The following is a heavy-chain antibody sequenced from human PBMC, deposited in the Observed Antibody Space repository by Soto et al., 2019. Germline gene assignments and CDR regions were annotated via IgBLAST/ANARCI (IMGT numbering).Heavy chain of an antibody. CDR2: INYSGSF. CDR3: ARLMGGAFDN. CDR1: GGSISSYY. V-gene: IGHV4-59*08. D-gene: IGHD2-8*01. Sequence: TSETLSLTCTVSGGSISSYYWSWIRQAPGKGLEWIGYINYSGSFNYNPSLESRVTISVDASKNQFSLKLSSVTAADTAVYYCARLMGGAFDNWGQGTMVTVSS. J-gene: IGHJ3*02.